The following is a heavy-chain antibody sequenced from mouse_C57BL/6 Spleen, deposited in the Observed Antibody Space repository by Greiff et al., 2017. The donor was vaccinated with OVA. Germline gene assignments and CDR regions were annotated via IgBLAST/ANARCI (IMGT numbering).Heavy chain of an antibody. CDR3: TPSYDYDGAWFAY. CDR1: GFNIKDDY. CDR2: IDPENGDT. J-gene: IGHJ3*01. V-gene: IGHV14-4*01. Sequence: VQLKQSGAELVRPGASVKLSCTASGFNIKDDYMHWVKQRPEQGLEWIGWIDPENGDTEYASKFQGKATITADTSSNTAYLQLSSLTSEDTAVYYCTPSYDYDGAWFAYWGQGTLVTVSA. D-gene: IGHD2-4*01.